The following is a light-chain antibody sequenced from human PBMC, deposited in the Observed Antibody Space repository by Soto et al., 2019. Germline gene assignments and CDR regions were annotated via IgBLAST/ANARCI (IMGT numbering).Light chain of an antibody. CDR2: EGS. Sequence: QSVLTQPASVSGSPGQSITISCTGTSSDVGSYNLVSWYQQHPGKAPKLMIYEGSKRPSGVSNRFSGSKSGNTASLTISGLQAEDEADYYCCSNAGSSTFIFGTGTKVTAL. CDR1: SSDVGSYNL. V-gene: IGLV2-23*03. J-gene: IGLJ1*01. CDR3: CSNAGSSTFI.